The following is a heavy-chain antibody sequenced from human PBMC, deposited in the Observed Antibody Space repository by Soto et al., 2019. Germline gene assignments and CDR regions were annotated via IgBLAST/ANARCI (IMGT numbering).Heavy chain of an antibody. D-gene: IGHD1-26*01. CDR1: GFTFSSYA. Sequence: EMQLVESGGRLVQPGGSLRLACEASGFTFSSYAMSWVCLAPGKGLRWGTGSSGGGSSSYLADSVKGRFTISRDKSKNTLYLQMDRLSAEDTSVYYCAKDFDGGSYYTGLDVWGQGTTVYVSS. CDR3: AKDFDGGSYYTGLDV. CDR2: SSGGGSSS. J-gene: IGHJ6*02. V-gene: IGHV3-23*04.